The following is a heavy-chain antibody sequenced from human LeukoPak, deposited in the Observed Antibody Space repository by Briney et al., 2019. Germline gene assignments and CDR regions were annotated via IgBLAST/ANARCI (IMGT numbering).Heavy chain of an antibody. D-gene: IGHD1-26*01. V-gene: IGHV3-30*18. Sequence: GGSLRLSCAASGFTFSSYGMHWVRQAPGKGLEWVAVISYDGSNKYYADSVKGRFTISRDNSKNTLYLQMNSLRAEDTAVYYCAKDIGWEPLEDYYYGMDVWGQGTTVTVSS. CDR1: GFTFSSYG. CDR2: ISYDGSNK. J-gene: IGHJ6*02. CDR3: AKDIGWEPLEDYYYGMDV.